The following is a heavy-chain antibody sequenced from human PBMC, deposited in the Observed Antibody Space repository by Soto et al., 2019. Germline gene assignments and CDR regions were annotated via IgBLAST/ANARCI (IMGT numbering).Heavy chain of an antibody. V-gene: IGHV4-39*01. CDR1: GGSISTSNW. CDR3: ARKEMTTITLLFDY. Sequence: SETLSLTCAVSGGSISTSNWWSWVRQPPGKGLEWIGSIYYSGSTYYNPSLKSRVTISVDTSKNQFSLKLSSVTAADTAVYYCARKEMTTITLLFDYWGQGTLVTVSS. D-gene: IGHD4-4*01. J-gene: IGHJ4*02. CDR2: IYYSGST.